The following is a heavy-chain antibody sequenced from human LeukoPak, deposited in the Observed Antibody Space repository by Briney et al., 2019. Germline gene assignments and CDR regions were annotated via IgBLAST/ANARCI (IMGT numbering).Heavy chain of an antibody. CDR2: IYYSGST. J-gene: IGHJ6*02. Sequence: SETLSLTCTVSGGSISSSSYYWGWIRQPPGKGLEWIGSIYYSGSTYYNPSLKSRVTISVDTSKNQFSLKLSSVTAADTAVYYCASLHGNYYYYGMDVWGQGTTVTVPS. CDR1: GGSISSSSYY. D-gene: IGHD1-26*01. CDR3: ASLHGNYYYYGMDV. V-gene: IGHV4-39*01.